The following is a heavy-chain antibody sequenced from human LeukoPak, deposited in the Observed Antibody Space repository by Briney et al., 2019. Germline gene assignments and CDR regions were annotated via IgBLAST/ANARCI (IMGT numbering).Heavy chain of an antibody. Sequence: GRSLRLSCAASGFTFSSYAMHWVRQAPGKGLEWVAVISYDGSNKYYADSVKGRFTISRDNSKNTLYLQMNSLRAEDTAVYYCAKDLSGSSAFDIWGQGTMVTVSS. D-gene: IGHD6-13*01. CDR2: ISYDGSNK. V-gene: IGHV3-30-3*01. J-gene: IGHJ3*02. CDR3: AKDLSGSSAFDI. CDR1: GFTFSSYA.